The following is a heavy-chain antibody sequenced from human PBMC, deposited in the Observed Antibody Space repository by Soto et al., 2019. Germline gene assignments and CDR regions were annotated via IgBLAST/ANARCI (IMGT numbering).Heavy chain of an antibody. CDR1: RDNFTGYY. J-gene: IGHJ3*02. Sequence: QVHLVQSGAEVKKPGASVKVSCKASRDNFTGYYMHWVRQAPGQGLEWMRWINPNRGRPNYAQKFQGRVPITRETSISTVYMDLSRLRSDDTAVYYCARVRIPDAFDIWGQGTMVTVSS. V-gene: IGHV1-2*02. CDR2: INPNRGRP. CDR3: ARVRIPDAFDI.